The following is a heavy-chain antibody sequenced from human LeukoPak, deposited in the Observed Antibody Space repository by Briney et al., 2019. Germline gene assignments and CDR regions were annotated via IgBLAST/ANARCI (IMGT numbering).Heavy chain of an antibody. CDR3: ASVYYGPGSYYNNVGDY. Sequence: GASVKVSCKASGCTFSSYAISWVRQAPGQGLEWMGRIIPILGIANYAQKFQGRVTITADKSTSTAYMELSSLRSEDTAVYYCASVYYGPGSYYNNVGDYWGQGTLVTVSS. D-gene: IGHD3-10*01. J-gene: IGHJ4*02. V-gene: IGHV1-69*04. CDR2: IIPILGIA. CDR1: GCTFSSYA.